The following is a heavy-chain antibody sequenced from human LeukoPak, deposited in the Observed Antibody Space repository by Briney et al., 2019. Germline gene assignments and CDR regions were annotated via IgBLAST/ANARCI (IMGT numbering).Heavy chain of an antibody. CDR2: IYPGDSDT. J-gene: IGHJ5*02. V-gene: IGHV5-51*01. Sequence: GESLKISCKGSGYSFTSYWIGWVRQMPGKGLEWMGIIYPGDSDTRYSPSFQGQVTISADKSISTAYLQWSSLKASDTAMYYCASIPGRYYDSSGPYYPEWFDPWGQGTLVTVSS. CDR3: ASIPGRYYDSSGPYYPEWFDP. D-gene: IGHD3-22*01. CDR1: GYSFTSYW.